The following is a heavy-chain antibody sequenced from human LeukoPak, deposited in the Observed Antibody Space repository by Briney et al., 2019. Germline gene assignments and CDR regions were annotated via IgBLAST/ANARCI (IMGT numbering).Heavy chain of an antibody. J-gene: IGHJ6*03. D-gene: IGHD3-10*01. CDR1: GFTFSSYW. V-gene: IGHV3-7*01. CDR2: IKQDGSEK. Sequence: GGSLRLSCAASGFTFSSYWMSWVRQAPGKGLEWVVNIKQDGSEKYYVDSVKGRFTISRDNAKNSLYLQMNSLRAEDTAVYYCAREDYGSGSYFYYYYYMDVWGKGTTVTVSS. CDR3: AREDYGSGSYFYYYYYMDV.